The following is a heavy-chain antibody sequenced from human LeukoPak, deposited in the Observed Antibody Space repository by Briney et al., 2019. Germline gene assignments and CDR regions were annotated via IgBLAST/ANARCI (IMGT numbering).Heavy chain of an antibody. Sequence: PGGSLRLSCAASGFTFSSYEMNWVRQAPGKGLEWVSAISGSGGSTYYADSVKGRFTISRDNSKNTLYLQMNSLRAEDTAVYYCAKDHYRHFDYWGQGTLVTVSS. CDR2: ISGSGGST. D-gene: IGHD1-14*01. V-gene: IGHV3-23*01. J-gene: IGHJ4*02. CDR3: AKDHYRHFDY. CDR1: GFTFSSYE.